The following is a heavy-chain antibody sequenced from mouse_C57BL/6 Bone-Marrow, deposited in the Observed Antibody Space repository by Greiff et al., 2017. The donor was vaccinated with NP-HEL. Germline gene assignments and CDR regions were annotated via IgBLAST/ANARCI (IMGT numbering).Heavy chain of an antibody. D-gene: IGHD2-10*02. CDR2: IDPENGDT. CDR1: GFNIKDDY. Sequence: VQLQQSGAELVRPGASVKLSCTASGFNIKDDYMHWVKQRPEQGLEWIGWIDPENGDTEYASKFQGKATITADTSSNTAYLQLSSLTSEDTAVYYWTTARSSMVKGWFAYWGQGTLVTVSA. V-gene: IGHV14-4*01. CDR3: TTARSSMVKGWFAY. J-gene: IGHJ3*01.